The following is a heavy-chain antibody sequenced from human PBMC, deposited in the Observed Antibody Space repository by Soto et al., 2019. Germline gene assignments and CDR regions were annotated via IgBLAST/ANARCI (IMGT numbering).Heavy chain of an antibody. V-gene: IGHV4-39*01. CDR1: GGSISSSSYY. CDR2: IYYSGST. CDR3: ARHGVGGTTGTTWDTNDAFDI. J-gene: IGHJ3*02. D-gene: IGHD1-1*01. Sequence: QLQLQESGPGLVKPSETLSLTCTVSGGSISSSSYYWGWIRQPPGKGLEWIGSIYYSGSTYYNPSLKSRVTISVDTSKNQFSLKLSSVTAADTAVYYCARHGVGGTTGTTWDTNDAFDIWGQGTMVTVSS.